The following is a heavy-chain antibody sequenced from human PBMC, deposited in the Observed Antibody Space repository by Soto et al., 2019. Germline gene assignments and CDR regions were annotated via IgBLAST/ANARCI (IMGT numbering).Heavy chain of an antibody. J-gene: IGHJ4*02. CDR2: INHSGST. V-gene: IGHV4-34*01. D-gene: IGHD5-18*01. CDR1: GGSFSGYY. CDR3: ARLVSYGVFDY. Sequence: SETLSLTCAVYGGSFSGYYWSWIRQPPGKGLEWIGEINHSGSTNYNPSLKSRVTISVDTSKNQFSLKLSSVTAADTAVYYCARLVSYGVFDYWGQGTLVTVSS.